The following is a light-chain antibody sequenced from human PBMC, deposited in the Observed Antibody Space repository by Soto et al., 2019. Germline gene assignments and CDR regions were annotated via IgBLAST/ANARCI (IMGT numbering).Light chain of an antibody. CDR3: CSYAGSSSYV. Sequence: QSVLTQPASVSGSPGQSITISCTGTSSDVGSYSLVSWYQHHPGKVPQLMIYEDIKRPSGVSNRFSGSKSGNTASLTISGLQAEDEADYYCCSYAGSSSYVFGTGTKVTVL. CDR2: EDI. V-gene: IGLV2-23*01. J-gene: IGLJ1*01. CDR1: SSDVGSYSL.